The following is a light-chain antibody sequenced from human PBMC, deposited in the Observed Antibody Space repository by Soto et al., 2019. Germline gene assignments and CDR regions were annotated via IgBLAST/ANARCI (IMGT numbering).Light chain of an antibody. CDR3: QQRSNWIFT. CDR1: QSVGNY. J-gene: IGKJ3*01. CDR2: DAT. Sequence: EVVLTQSPANLSLSPGEGATLFCRASQSVGNYLAWYQQRPGQAPRLLIYDATSRATGIPARFSGSVSGTDFTLTITSLEPEDFAVYYCQQRSNWIFTFGPGTIVDIK. V-gene: IGKV3-11*01.